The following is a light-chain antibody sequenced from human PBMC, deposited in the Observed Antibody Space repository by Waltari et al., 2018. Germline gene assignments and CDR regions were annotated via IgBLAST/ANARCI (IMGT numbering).Light chain of an antibody. CDR2: VNN. CDR1: SSNIGADSG. J-gene: IGLJ3*02. V-gene: IGLV1-40*01. Sequence: QSVLTQPPSVSGAPGQRVTISCTGSSSNIGADSGVHWYQHLPGTAPKLLIYVNNNWPSGVSDRFSGSKSGTSASLAITGLQAEDEADYYCQSYDSSLSGVVFGGGTKVTVL. CDR3: QSYDSSLSGVV.